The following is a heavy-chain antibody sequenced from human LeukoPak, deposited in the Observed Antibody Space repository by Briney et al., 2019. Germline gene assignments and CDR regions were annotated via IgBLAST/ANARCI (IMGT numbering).Heavy chain of an antibody. Sequence: SGGSLRLSCAASGFTFSNYWMSWVRQAPGKGLEWVANIKKDGSEKYYVDSVKGRFTISRDNAKNSLYVQMNSLRAEDTAVYYCGRDWENGTRSRPTDYWGQGTLVTVSS. V-gene: IGHV3-7*01. CDR2: IKKDGSEK. CDR1: GFTFSNYW. J-gene: IGHJ4*02. D-gene: IGHD1-7*01. CDR3: GRDWENGTRSRPTDY.